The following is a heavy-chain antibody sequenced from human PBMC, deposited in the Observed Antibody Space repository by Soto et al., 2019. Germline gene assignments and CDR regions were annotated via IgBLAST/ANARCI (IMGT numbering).Heavy chain of an antibody. CDR1: GFTFSNYG. CDR3: SFYYYGSGSYPPPFDY. J-gene: IGHJ4*02. CDR2: MSGSGTST. Sequence: PGGSLRLSCAASGFTFSNYGMSWVRQAPGKGLEWVSAMSGSGTSTYYADSVKGRFTISRDNSKNTLYLQMNSLRAEDTAVYYCSFYYYGSGSYPPPFDYWGQGTLVTVSS. V-gene: IGHV3-23*01. D-gene: IGHD3-10*01.